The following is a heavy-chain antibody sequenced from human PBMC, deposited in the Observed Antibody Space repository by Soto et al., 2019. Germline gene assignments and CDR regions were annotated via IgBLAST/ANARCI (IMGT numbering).Heavy chain of an antibody. J-gene: IGHJ4*02. Sequence: GGSLRLSCAASGFTFSSYAMSWVRQAPGKGLEWISAISGSGGSTYYADTVKGRITISRDNSKNTLYQQKNSLRAEDTSVYYCAKDPYYSGYDFSFDYWGQGTLVTVSS. CDR1: GFTFSSYA. CDR3: AKDPYYSGYDFSFDY. CDR2: ISGSGGST. D-gene: IGHD5-12*01. V-gene: IGHV3-23*01.